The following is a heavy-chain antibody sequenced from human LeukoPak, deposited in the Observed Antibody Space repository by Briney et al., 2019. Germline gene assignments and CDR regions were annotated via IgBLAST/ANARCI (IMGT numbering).Heavy chain of an antibody. CDR3: ARARFRGPDY. D-gene: IGHD3-10*01. Sequence: GGSLRLSCAASGFTFSSYGMHWVRQAPGKGLEWVSSISSSSSDIYYADSVKGRFTISRDNAENSLYLQMNSLRAEDTAVYYCARARFRGPDYWGQGTLVTVSS. CDR2: ISSSSSDI. J-gene: IGHJ4*02. CDR1: GFTFSSYG. V-gene: IGHV3-21*01.